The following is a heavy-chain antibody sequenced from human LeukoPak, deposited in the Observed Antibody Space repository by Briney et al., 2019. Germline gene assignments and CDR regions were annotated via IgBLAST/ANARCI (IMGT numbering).Heavy chain of an antibody. CDR2: INWNGGGT. CDR1: GFTFKDYG. J-gene: IGHJ6*02. CDR3: AKHMSVTNTYSFFGLDV. Sequence: QPGRSLRLSCAATGFTFKDYGMHWVRQPPGKGLEWVSSINWNGGGTDYAHSVKGRFTISRDNAKNSLYLQLSSLRPEDTALYYCAKHMSVTNTYSFFGLDVWGQGTTVTVSS. V-gene: IGHV3-9*01. D-gene: IGHD2-8*01.